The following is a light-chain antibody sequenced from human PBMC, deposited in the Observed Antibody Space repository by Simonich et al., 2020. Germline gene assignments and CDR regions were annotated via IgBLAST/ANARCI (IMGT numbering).Light chain of an antibody. J-gene: IGKJ4*01. V-gene: IGKV4-1*01. CDR3: QQYYSTPLT. CDR1: QSVLYSSNNKNY. CDR2: WAS. Sequence: DIVMTQSPDSLAVSLGERATINCKSSQSVLYSSNNKNYSAWYQQKPGHPPKLLIYWASTRESGVPDRFSGSGSGTDFTLTISSLQAEYVAVYYCQQYYSTPLTFGGGTKVEIK.